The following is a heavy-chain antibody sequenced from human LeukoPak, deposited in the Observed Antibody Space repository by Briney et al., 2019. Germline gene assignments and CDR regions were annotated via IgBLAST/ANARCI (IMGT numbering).Heavy chain of an antibody. CDR1: GGSFSGYY. CDR3: ARGRSIYYYYYYMDV. J-gene: IGHJ6*03. V-gene: IGHV4-34*01. Sequence: SETLSLTCAVYGGSFSGYYWSWIRQPPGKGLEWIGEINHSGSTNYNPSLKSRVTISVDTSKNQFSLKLGSVTAADTAVYYCARGRSIYYYYYYMDVWGKGTTVTVSS. CDR2: INHSGST.